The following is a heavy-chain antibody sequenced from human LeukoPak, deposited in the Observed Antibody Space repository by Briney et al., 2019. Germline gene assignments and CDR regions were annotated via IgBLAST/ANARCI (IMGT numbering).Heavy chain of an antibody. Sequence: ASVKVSCKASGYTYTGYYMHSGRQSPGQRLEWMGCINPNSGGTNYPQTFHGRVTITTDPSISPAYIELSRLRSDDTAMYYCTRRSPLIDYWGQGTLVTVSS. V-gene: IGHV1-2*02. CDR1: GYTYTGYY. J-gene: IGHJ4*02. CDR2: INPNSGGT. CDR3: TRRSPLIDY. D-gene: IGHD1-26*01.